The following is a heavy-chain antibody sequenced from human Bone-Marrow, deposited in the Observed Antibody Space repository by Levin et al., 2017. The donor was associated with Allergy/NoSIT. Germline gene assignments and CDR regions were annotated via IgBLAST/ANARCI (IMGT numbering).Heavy chain of an antibody. D-gene: IGHD6-13*01. CDR2: VHHSGST. V-gene: IGHV4-59*08. Sequence: SETLSLTCTVSGVSITSYYWSWIRQPPGKGLEWIAYVHHSGSTNYNPSLKSRVSVSVDVSENQVSLNLNSVTAADTAVYYCARHDVAAAGNYNYYYMDVWGKGTTVTVS. CDR3: ARHDVAAAGNYNYYYMDV. CDR1: GVSITSYY. J-gene: IGHJ6*03.